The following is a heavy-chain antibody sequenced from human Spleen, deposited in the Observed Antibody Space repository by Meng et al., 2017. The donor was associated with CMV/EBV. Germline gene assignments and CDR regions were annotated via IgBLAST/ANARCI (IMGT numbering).Heavy chain of an antibody. CDR2: ISPYGGGT. V-gene: IGHV1-2*02. J-gene: IGHJ6*02. Sequence: ASVKVSCKASGYTFTGYYMHWVRQAPGQGLEWMGWISPYGGGTNYAQRFQGRVTMTRDTSISTAYMQLSRLQSDDTAVYYCARLFHTILGTAYYYGMDVWGPGTMVTVSS. D-gene: IGHD3-3*01. CDR1: GYTFTGYY. CDR3: ARLFHTILGTAYYYGMDV.